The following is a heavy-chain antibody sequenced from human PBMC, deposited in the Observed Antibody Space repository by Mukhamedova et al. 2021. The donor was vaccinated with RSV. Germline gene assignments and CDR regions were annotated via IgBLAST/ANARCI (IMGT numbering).Heavy chain of an antibody. CDR2: INYDGSNI. Sequence: VRQAPGKGLEWVSRINYDGSNIRYADSVKGRFTISRDNARKTLYLQMNSLRAEDTTVYYCANASPPQWFESWGQGTLVTVSS. V-gene: IGHV3-74*01. CDR3: ANASPPQWFES. J-gene: IGHJ5*01.